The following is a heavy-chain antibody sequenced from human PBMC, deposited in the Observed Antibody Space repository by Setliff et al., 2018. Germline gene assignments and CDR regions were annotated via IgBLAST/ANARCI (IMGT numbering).Heavy chain of an antibody. J-gene: IGHJ4*02. CDR2: MNPNSGNT. Sequence: GASVKVSCKASGYTLTSYDINWVRQATGQGLEWMGWMNPNSGNTGYAQKFQGRVTMTRNTSISTAYMDLSSLRFEDTAVYYCARAQSWSGGPYYFDNWGQGTLVTVSS. V-gene: IGHV1-8*02. CDR3: ARAQSWSGGPYYFDN. CDR1: GYTLTSYD. D-gene: IGHD3-3*01.